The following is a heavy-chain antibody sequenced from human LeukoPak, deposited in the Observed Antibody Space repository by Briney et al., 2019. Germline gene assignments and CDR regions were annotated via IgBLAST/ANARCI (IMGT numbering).Heavy chain of an antibody. J-gene: IGHJ4*02. D-gene: IGHD6-19*01. CDR1: GFTFSSYA. Sequence: GGSLRLSCAASGFTFSSYAMSWVRQAPGKGLEWVSVIYSGGSTYYADSVKGRFTISRDNSKNTLYLQMNSLRAEDTAVYYCARDIAVAGTDYWGQGTLVTVSS. CDR3: ARDIAVAGTDY. CDR2: IYSGGST. V-gene: IGHV3-53*01.